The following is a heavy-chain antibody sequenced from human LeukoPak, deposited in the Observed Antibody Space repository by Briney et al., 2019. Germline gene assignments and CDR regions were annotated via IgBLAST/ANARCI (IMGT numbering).Heavy chain of an antibody. CDR1: GFTVSSNY. Sequence: GGSLRLSCAASGFTVSSNYMSWVRQAPGKGLEWVSVIYSGGSTYYADSVKGRFTISRDNSKNTLYLQMNSLRAEDTAVYYCARVMLLWFGELFDYWGQGTLVTVSS. J-gene: IGHJ4*02. CDR3: ARVMLLWFGELFDY. CDR2: IYSGGST. V-gene: IGHV3-53*01. D-gene: IGHD3-10*01.